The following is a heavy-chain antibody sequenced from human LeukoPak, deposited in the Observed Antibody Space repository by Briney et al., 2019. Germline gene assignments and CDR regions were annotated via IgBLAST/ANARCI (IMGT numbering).Heavy chain of an antibody. J-gene: IGHJ4*02. Sequence: GESLKISCKGSGYRFTSYWIGWVRQIPGKGLEWMAIIYPADSDIRYSPSFQGQVTISADKSVSTAYLQWSSLKASDTAMYYCARSLTAAAGDYWGQGTLVTVSS. CDR1: GYRFTSYW. V-gene: IGHV5-51*01. D-gene: IGHD6-25*01. CDR2: IYPADSDI. CDR3: ARSLTAAAGDY.